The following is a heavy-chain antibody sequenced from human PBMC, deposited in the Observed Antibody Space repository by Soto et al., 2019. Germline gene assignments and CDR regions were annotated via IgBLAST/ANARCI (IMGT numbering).Heavy chain of an antibody. V-gene: IGHV4-39*01. Sequence: PSETLSLTCTVSGGSMSSSSYYWGWIRQPPGKGLEWIGSIYYSGSTYYNPSLKSRVTISLDTSKNQXSLXLSSVTAADTAVYYCARPSPTQYSSSSAGGDYWGQGTLVTVSS. CDR3: ARPSPTQYSSSSAGGDY. CDR1: GGSMSSSSYY. J-gene: IGHJ4*02. CDR2: IYYSGST. D-gene: IGHD6-13*01.